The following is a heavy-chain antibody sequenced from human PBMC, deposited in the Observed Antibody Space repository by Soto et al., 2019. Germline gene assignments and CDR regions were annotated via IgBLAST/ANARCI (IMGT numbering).Heavy chain of an antibody. Sequence: PSETLSLTCSVSGGSISSYYWSWIRQPPGKGLEWIGYIFYSGRSGSTNYNPSLKSRVTISVDTSKNQFSLKLSSVTAADTAVYYCARTALGWFDPWGQGXLVTVSS. CDR2: IFYSGRSGST. CDR3: ARTALGWFDP. J-gene: IGHJ5*02. D-gene: IGHD2-21*02. V-gene: IGHV4-59*01. CDR1: GGSISSYY.